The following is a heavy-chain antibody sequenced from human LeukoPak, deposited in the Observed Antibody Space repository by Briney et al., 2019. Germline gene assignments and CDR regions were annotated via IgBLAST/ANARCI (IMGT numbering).Heavy chain of an antibody. J-gene: IGHJ4*02. Sequence: GGSLRLSCAASGFTFSSYGMPWVRQAPGKGLEWVAVIWYDGSNKYYADSVKGRFTISRDSSKNTLYLQMNSLRAEDTAVYYCARKTSKGVGFDYWGQGTLVTVSS. CDR1: GFTFSSYG. D-gene: IGHD3-10*01. CDR2: IWYDGSNK. CDR3: ARKTSKGVGFDY. V-gene: IGHV3-33*01.